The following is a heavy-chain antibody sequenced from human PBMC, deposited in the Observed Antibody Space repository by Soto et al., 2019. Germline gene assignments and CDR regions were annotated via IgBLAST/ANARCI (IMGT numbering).Heavy chain of an antibody. D-gene: IGHD2-21*01. Sequence: AWGSLRLSCSASGFSVNNNYITFVRQSPGRRPEWVAVIYTRGTTHYADFATGRFTFSRDNSKNTLYLQMDSLRPEDTAVYYCAKLWGYYFESWGPGTLVTVSS. CDR1: GFSVNNNY. V-gene: IGHV3-53*01. CDR2: IYTRGTT. CDR3: AKLWGYYFES. J-gene: IGHJ4*02.